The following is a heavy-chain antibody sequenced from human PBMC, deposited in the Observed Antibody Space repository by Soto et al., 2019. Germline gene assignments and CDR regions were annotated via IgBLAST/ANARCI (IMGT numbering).Heavy chain of an antibody. V-gene: IGHV3-53*02. Sequence: EVQLVETGGGLIQPGGSLRLSCAASGFTVSSNYMSWVRQAPGKGLEWVSVIYSGGSTYYADSVKGRFTISRDNSKNTLYLQMNSLRAEDTAVYYCASEDSSGYYQSFDYWGQGTLVTVSS. CDR2: IYSGGST. D-gene: IGHD3-22*01. J-gene: IGHJ4*02. CDR3: ASEDSSGYYQSFDY. CDR1: GFTVSSNY.